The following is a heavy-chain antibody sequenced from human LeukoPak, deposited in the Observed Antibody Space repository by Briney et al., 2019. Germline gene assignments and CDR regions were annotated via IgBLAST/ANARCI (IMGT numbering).Heavy chain of an antibody. Sequence: GGSLRLSCAASGFTFSSYAMSWVRQAPGKGLEWVSAISGSGGSTYYADSVKGRFIISRDDSKNTLYLQMNSLRAEDTAVYYCAKAPCSSTSCYTRPLDYWGQGTLVTVSS. CDR2: ISGSGGST. J-gene: IGHJ4*02. V-gene: IGHV3-23*01. CDR3: AKAPCSSTSCYTRPLDY. D-gene: IGHD2-2*02. CDR1: GFTFSSYA.